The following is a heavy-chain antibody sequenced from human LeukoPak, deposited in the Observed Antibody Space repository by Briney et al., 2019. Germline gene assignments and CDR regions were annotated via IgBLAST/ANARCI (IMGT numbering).Heavy chain of an antibody. CDR2: IIPIFGTA. D-gene: IGHD2-2*01. CDR1: GGAFSGYA. V-gene: IGHV1-69*01. Sequence: ASVKVSCKASGGAFSGYAISWVRQAPGQGLEWMGGIIPIFGTANYAQKFQGRVTITADESTSTAYMELSSLRSEDTAVYYCARALIVVVPAAPLEYYYYGMDVWGKGTTVTVSS. J-gene: IGHJ6*04. CDR3: ARALIVVVPAAPLEYYYYGMDV.